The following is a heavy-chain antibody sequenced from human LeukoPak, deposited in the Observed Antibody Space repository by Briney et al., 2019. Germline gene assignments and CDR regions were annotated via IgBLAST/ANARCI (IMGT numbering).Heavy chain of an antibody. CDR2: INPSGGST. CDR3: ARDLDGTGWAGAFDI. J-gene: IGHJ3*02. D-gene: IGHD6-19*01. CDR1: GYTFTSYY. Sequence: GASVKVSCKASGYTFTSYYMDWVRQAPGQGLEWMGIINPSGGSTSYAQKFQGRVTMTRDTSTSTVYMELSSLRFEDTAVYYCARDLDGTGWAGAFDIWGQGTMVTVSS. V-gene: IGHV1-46*01.